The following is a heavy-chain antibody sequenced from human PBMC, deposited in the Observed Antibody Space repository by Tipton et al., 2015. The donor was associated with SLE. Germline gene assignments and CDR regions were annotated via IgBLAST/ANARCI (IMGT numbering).Heavy chain of an antibody. V-gene: IGHV4-38-2*02. CDR1: LYSIGSGFY. CDR3: ATGHFDF. J-gene: IGHJ5*01. D-gene: IGHD1-1*01. Sequence: LRLSCTVSLYSIGSGFYWDWVRQAPGKGLEWVATMHHNGSTYYNPSLRSRVAVSMDTSRNQFSLRLKSVTAADTAVYYCATGHFDFWGRGRLVTVSS. CDR2: MHHNGST.